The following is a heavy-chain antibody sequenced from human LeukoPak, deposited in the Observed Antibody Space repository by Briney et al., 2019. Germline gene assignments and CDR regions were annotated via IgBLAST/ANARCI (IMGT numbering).Heavy chain of an antibody. CDR2: ISSSSTYI. J-gene: IGHJ4*02. CDR1: GFAFSTYS. V-gene: IGHV3-21*01. CDR3: ARVLSGCETTRCELDY. D-gene: IGHD1-26*01. Sequence: PGGSLRLSCAASGFAFSTYSMNWVRQAPGKGLGWVSSISSSSTYIYYADSVKGRVTISRDNAKNSLYLQMNSLRAEDTAVYYCARVLSGCETTRCELDYWGQGTLVTVSS.